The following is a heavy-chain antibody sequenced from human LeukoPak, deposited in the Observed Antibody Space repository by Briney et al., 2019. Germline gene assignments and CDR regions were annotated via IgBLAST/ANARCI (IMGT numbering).Heavy chain of an antibody. D-gene: IGHD2-2*01. V-gene: IGHV1-24*01. J-gene: IGHJ5*02. Sequence: ASVKLSCKVSGSRLTVLSMQWLRQAPGKGHGWVGGVDPEYGETIYSQKFQGRVTMTEDPSTDTAYMELSSLRAEDTAVYYWAGRSVVPAAPFDPWGQGTLVTVSS. CDR2: VDPEYGET. CDR3: AGRSVVPAAPFDP. CDR1: GSRLTVLS.